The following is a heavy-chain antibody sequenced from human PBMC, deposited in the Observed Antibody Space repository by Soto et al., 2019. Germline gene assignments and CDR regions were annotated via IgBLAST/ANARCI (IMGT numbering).Heavy chain of an antibody. CDR1: GYTFTGYY. J-gene: IGHJ4*02. Sequence: ASVKVSCKASGYTFTGYYMHWVRQAPGQGLEWMGWINAGNGNTKYSQKFQGRVTIARDTSASTAYMELSSLRSEDTAVYYCASSDILTGYSNDYWGQGTLVTVSS. D-gene: IGHD3-9*01. CDR3: ASSDILTGYSNDY. V-gene: IGHV1-3*01. CDR2: INAGNGNT.